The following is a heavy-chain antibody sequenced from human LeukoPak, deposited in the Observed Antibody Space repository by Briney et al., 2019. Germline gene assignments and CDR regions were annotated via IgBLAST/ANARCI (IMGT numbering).Heavy chain of an antibody. V-gene: IGHV3-30*14. CDR2: ISYDGSKK. CDR3: ARRGDGGRSFDY. J-gene: IGHJ4*02. Sequence: GGSLRLSCAASGFTFSSYAMHWVRQAPGKGLEWVAVISYDGSKKYYADSVKGRFTTSRDNSKNTLYLQVNSLRAEDTAVYYCARRGDGGRSFDYWGQGTLVTVSS. D-gene: IGHD4-23*01. CDR1: GFTFSSYA.